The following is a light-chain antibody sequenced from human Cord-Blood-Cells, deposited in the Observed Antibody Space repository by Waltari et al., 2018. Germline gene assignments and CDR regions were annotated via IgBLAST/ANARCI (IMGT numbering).Light chain of an antibody. CDR3: HQYGYTPLLT. V-gene: IGKV3-20*01. CDR2: GAS. Sequence: EIVLTQSPATLSLSPGESATLSCRASQSVSSSYLPRYQQKPDQAPRLLIYGASSRATGVPDRFISSGCWTNYTLTIIRREPDDYAVYYCHQYGYTPLLTFGQGTRLEIK. J-gene: IGKJ5*01. CDR1: QSVSSSY.